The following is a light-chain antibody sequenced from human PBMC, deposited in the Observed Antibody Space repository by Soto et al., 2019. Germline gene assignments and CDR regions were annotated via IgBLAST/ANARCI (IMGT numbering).Light chain of an antibody. V-gene: IGLV2-14*01. CDR2: EGS. J-gene: IGLJ1*01. CDR3: SSFKGTNSFV. CDR1: GGDIGFYNY. Sequence: QSVLTQPASVSGPPGQSITISCTGTGGDIGFYNYVSWYHQHPGHAPKLMIYEGSKRPSGVSNRFSGSKSGPTAYLTVSGLQADEEANYYCSSFKGTNSFVCGTGTKVTVL.